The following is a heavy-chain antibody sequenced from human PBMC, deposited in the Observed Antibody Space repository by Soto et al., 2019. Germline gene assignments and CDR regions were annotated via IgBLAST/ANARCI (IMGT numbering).Heavy chain of an antibody. Sequence: QVQLQESGPGLVKPSQTLSLTCTVSGGSISSGGYYWSWIRQHPGKGLEWIGYIYYIVITYYNPSLKSRVTISVDTSKNQFSLKLSAVTAADTAVYYCARDLRSYDFWSGSVEYFDYWGQGTLVTVSS. J-gene: IGHJ4*02. CDR2: IYYIVIT. CDR3: ARDLRSYDFWSGSVEYFDY. V-gene: IGHV4-31*03. D-gene: IGHD3-3*01. CDR1: GGSISSGGYY.